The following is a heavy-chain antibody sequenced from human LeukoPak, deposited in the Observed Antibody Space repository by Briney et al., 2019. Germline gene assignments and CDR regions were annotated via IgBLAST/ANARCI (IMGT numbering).Heavy chain of an antibody. V-gene: IGHV4-59*01. D-gene: IGHD3-10*01. CDR3: ATSGGLRGVNFDY. CDR1: GGSISSYF. J-gene: IGHJ4*02. Sequence: SETLSLTCSVSGGSISSYFWSWIRQPPGKGLEWIGYIYYRGNTNYNPSLKSRVSISIDTSKNQFSLKLTSVTAADTAVYYCATSGGLRGVNFDYRGQGTLVTVSS. CDR2: IYYRGNT.